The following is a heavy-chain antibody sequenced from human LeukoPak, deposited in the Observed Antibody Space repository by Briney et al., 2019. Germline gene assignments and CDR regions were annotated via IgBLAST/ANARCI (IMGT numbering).Heavy chain of an antibody. CDR1: GGTFSSYA. CDR2: IIPIFGTA. J-gene: IGHJ4*02. CDR3: ARDVAYEQYFDY. Sequence: GASVKVSCKASGGTFSSYAISWVRQAPGQGLEWMGGIIPIFGTANYAQKFQGRVTITTDESTSTAYLQLSSLRSEDTAVYYCARDVAYEQYFDYWGQGTLVTVSS. V-gene: IGHV1-69*05. D-gene: IGHD2-21*01.